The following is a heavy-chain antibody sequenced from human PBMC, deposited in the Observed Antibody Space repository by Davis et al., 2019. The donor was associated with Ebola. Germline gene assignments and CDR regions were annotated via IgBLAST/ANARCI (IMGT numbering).Heavy chain of an antibody. CDR3: ASLHQIRNRGRDFFDC. Sequence: PSETLSLTCTVSAGSVSYYYWNWIRQAAGKGLEWIGQVTTGEDGNYNPSLKSRVTMSVDTSKKQFSLKLQSVTAADTAVYYCASLHQIRNRGRDFFDCWGQGTLVTVSS. V-gene: IGHV4-4*07. D-gene: IGHD1/OR15-1a*01. CDR1: AGSVSYYY. J-gene: IGHJ4*02. CDR2: VTTGEDG.